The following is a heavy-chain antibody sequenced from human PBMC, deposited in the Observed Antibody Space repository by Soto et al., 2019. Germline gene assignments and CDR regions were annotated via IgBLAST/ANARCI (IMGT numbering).Heavy chain of an antibody. J-gene: IGHJ4*02. Sequence: EEQLLESGGGLAQPGGSLRLSCAASGFSFSTYALHWVRQAPGKGLEWVSGITKNGGGTYYAEFVKGRFTISRDNSQNTLYLRMDSLRVEDTALYYCAKGSWKGDFWGQGTLVTVSS. CDR3: AKGSWKGDF. CDR1: GFSFSTYA. CDR2: ITKNGGGT. D-gene: IGHD1-1*01. V-gene: IGHV3-23*01.